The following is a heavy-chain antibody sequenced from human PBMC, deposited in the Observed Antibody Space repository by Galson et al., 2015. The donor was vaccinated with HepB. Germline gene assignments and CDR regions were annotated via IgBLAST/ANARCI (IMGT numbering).Heavy chain of an antibody. CDR1: GGTFSSYA. D-gene: IGHD6-13*01. CDR2: IIPIFGTA. V-gene: IGHV1-69*13. Sequence: SVKVSCKASGGTFSSYAISWVRQAPGQGLEWMGGIIPIFGTANYAQKFQGRVTITADESTSTAYMELSSLRSEDTAVYYCARDRGSSWLPAVALNNWFDPWGQGTLVTVSS. J-gene: IGHJ5*02. CDR3: ARDRGSSWLPAVALNNWFDP.